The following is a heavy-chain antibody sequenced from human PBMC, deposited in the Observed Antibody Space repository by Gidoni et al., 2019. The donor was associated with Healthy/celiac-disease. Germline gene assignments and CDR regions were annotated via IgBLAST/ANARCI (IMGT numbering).Heavy chain of an antibody. Sequence: QVQLVQSGAEVKKPGSSVKVSCKASGGTFSSYAISWVRQAPGQGLEWMGRIIPILGIANYAQKFQGRVTITADKSTSTAYMELSSLRSEDTAVYYCARDRRDTIFGDGMDVWGQGTTVTVSS. CDR1: GGTFSSYA. D-gene: IGHD3-3*01. J-gene: IGHJ6*02. CDR2: IIPILGIA. CDR3: ARDRRDTIFGDGMDV. V-gene: IGHV1-69*09.